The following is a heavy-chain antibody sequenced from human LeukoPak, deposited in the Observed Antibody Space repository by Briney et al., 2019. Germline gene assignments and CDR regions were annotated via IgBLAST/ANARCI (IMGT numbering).Heavy chain of an antibody. CDR2: MSYDGNYK. Sequence: GGSLRLSCAASGFTFSDYTMNWVRQAPGKGLEWVALMSYDGNYKFYADSVKGRFTISRDNSENTLYLQMNSLRAEDTAVYYCAREGHRGFRDFDYWGQGTLVTVSS. V-gene: IGHV3-30-3*01. J-gene: IGHJ4*02. CDR1: GFTFSDYT. CDR3: AREGHRGFRDFDY. D-gene: IGHD2-21*01.